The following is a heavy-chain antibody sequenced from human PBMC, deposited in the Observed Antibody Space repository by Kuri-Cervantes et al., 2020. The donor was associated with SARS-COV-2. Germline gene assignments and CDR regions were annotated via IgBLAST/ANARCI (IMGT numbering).Heavy chain of an antibody. J-gene: IGHJ6*02. D-gene: IGHD2-15*01. CDR1: GFTFSSYG. CDR2: KWNDGSNK. CDR3: AQDPVVLFAADWDGMDV. Sequence: LKISWAASGFTFSSYGQHWGRPAPGKGREWVAVKWNDGSNKYYEDSVKGRFTISRYNSKNTLYLQMNSLRAEDTAVYYCAQDPVVLFAADWDGMDVWGQGTTVTVSS. V-gene: IGHV3-33*06.